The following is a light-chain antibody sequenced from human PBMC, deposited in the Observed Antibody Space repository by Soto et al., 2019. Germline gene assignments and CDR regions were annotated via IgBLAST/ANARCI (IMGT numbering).Light chain of an antibody. V-gene: IGKV1-5*01. CDR2: EAS. J-gene: IGKJ1*01. Sequence: DIQMTQSPSTLSASVGDRVTITCRASQSIYKWLAWYQQKPGKTPNRLIYEASNSENGGPSRVSGSGSETEFTHTIGRLEPDDDADYYWHQYNSYCTFGQGTMVEIK. CDR3: HQYNSYCT. CDR1: QSIYKW.